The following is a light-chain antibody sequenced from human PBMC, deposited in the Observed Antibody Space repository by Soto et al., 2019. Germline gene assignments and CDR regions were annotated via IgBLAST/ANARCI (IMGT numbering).Light chain of an antibody. CDR3: QAWDSSTGV. V-gene: IGLV3-1*01. CDR1: KLGDKY. Sequence: ELTQPPSVSVSPGQTASITCSGDKLGDKYACWYQQKPGQSPVLVIYQDSKRPSGIPERFSGSNSGNTATLTISGTQAMDEADYYCQAWDSSTGVFGGGTKLTVL. CDR2: QDS. J-gene: IGLJ2*01.